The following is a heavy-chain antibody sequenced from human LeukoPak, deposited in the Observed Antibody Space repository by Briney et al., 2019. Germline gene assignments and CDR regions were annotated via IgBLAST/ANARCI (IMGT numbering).Heavy chain of an antibody. CDR2: IRDDGSKT. D-gene: IGHD2-15*01. CDR1: GFTFGSSG. Sequence: GSLRLSCAASGFTFGSSGMHWVRQAPGKGLEWVSFIRDDGSKTYYADSVKGRFSISRDNSKNTVYLQMNSLRAEDTAVYYCARGYCSGGSCYVADYWGQGTLVTVSS. CDR3: ARGYCSGGSCYVADY. J-gene: IGHJ4*02. V-gene: IGHV3-30*02.